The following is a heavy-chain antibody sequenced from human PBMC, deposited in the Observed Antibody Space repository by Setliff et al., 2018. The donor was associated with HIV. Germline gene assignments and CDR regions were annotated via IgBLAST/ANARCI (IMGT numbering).Heavy chain of an antibody. CDR3: ASTSLPCSGGSCSLFYYYYYMDV. J-gene: IGHJ6*03. D-gene: IGHD2-15*01. Sequence: PGGSLRLSCAASGFTFSSYAMHWVRQAPGKGLEWVSSISTSSSYIYYADSVKGRFTISRDNAKNSLYLQMNSLRAEDSAVYYCASTSLPCSGGSCSLFYYYYYMDVWGKGTTVTVS. V-gene: IGHV3-21*01. CDR2: ISTSSSYI. CDR1: GFTFSSYA.